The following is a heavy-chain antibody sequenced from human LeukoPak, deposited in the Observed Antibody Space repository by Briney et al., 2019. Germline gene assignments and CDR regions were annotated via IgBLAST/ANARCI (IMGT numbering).Heavy chain of an antibody. Sequence: ASVKVSCKASGGTFSSYAISWVRQAPGQGLEWMGGIIPIFGTANYAQKFQGRVTITADKSTSTAYMELSSLRSEDTAVYYCASPGPGGDGYNSYYGMDVWGQGTTVTVSS. CDR2: IIPIFGTA. CDR1: GGTFSSYA. D-gene: IGHD5-24*01. CDR3: ASPGPGGDGYNSYYGMDV. J-gene: IGHJ6*02. V-gene: IGHV1-69*06.